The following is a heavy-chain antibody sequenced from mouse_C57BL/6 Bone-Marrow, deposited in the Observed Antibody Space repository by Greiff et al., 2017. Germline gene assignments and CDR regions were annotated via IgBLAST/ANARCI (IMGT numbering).Heavy chain of an antibody. CDR3: ARSTTVVATCDY. V-gene: IGHV1-80*01. CDR2: IYPGDGDT. J-gene: IGHJ2*01. CDR1: GYAFSSYW. Sequence: VQLQESGAELVKPGASVKISCKASGYAFSSYWMNWVKQRPGKGLEWIGQIYPGDGDTNYNGKFKGKATLTADKSSSTAYMQLSSLTSEDSAVYFCARSTTVVATCDYWGQGTTLTVSS. D-gene: IGHD1-1*01.